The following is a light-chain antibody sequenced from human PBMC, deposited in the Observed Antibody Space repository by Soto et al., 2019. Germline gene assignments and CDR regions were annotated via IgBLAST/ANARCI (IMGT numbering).Light chain of an antibody. V-gene: IGKV3-15*01. CDR2: GGS. CDR1: QSLTRN. CDR3: QQYDKWPRT. Sequence: MTKSQTTLSLSLSESAALSYMASQSLTRNLAWYQQKPGQSPRLLIYGGSARATGIPARFSGGGSGAEYTLTISSLQSEDFAVYYCQQYDKWPRTFGQGTKVDI. J-gene: IGKJ1*01.